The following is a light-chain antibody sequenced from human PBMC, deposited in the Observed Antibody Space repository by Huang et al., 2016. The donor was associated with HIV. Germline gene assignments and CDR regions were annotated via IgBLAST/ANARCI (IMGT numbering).Light chain of an antibody. CDR2: DAS. V-gene: IGKV3-11*01. Sequence: EIVLTQSPATLSLSPGERATLSCRASQRVSNFLVWYQQKPGQPPRRLIYDASNRATGIPARFSGSGSGTNFTLTISSLEPEDFAVYYCQQRTSWPLTFGGGTKVEVK. CDR3: QQRTSWPLT. CDR1: QRVSNF. J-gene: IGKJ4*01.